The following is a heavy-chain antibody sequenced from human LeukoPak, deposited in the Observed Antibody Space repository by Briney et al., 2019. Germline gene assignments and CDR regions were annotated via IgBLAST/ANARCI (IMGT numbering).Heavy chain of an antibody. CDR1: GFTFSSYA. Sequence: GGSLRLSCAASGFTFSSYAMSWVRQAPGKGLEWVSAISGSGGSTYYADSVKGRFTISRDNSKNTLYLQMNSLRAEDTAVYYCAKMAPSSGYHAKTQCMDVWGQGTTVTVSS. CDR2: ISGSGGST. J-gene: IGHJ6*02. CDR3: AKMAPSSGYHAKTQCMDV. D-gene: IGHD3-22*01. V-gene: IGHV3-23*01.